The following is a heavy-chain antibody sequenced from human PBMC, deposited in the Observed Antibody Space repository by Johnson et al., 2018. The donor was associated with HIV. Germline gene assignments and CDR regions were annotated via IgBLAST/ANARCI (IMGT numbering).Heavy chain of an antibody. Sequence: QVQLVESGGGVVQPGTSLRLSCAASGFTFSRCGMHWVRQAPGKGLEWAAVISNDGSATYYAYSVKGRFTISRDNSKNTLYLQMNSLRAEDTAVYYCAGQVRAFDIWGQGTMVTVSS. V-gene: IGHV3-30*03. CDR3: AGQVRAFDI. D-gene: IGHD6-19*01. CDR1: GFTFSRCG. J-gene: IGHJ3*02. CDR2: ISNDGSAT.